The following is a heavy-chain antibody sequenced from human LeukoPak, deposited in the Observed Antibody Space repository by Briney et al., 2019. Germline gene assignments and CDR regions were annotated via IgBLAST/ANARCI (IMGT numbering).Heavy chain of an antibody. D-gene: IGHD5-18*01. J-gene: IGHJ4*02. Sequence: SETLSLTCAVYGGSFSGYYWSWIRQPPGKGLEWIGEINHSGSTNYNPSLKSRVTISVDTSKNQFSLKLSSVTAAATAVYYCAREAPERGYSYGYYFDYRGQGTLVTVSS. CDR1: GGSFSGYY. CDR3: AREAPERGYSYGYYFDY. V-gene: IGHV4-34*01. CDR2: INHSGST.